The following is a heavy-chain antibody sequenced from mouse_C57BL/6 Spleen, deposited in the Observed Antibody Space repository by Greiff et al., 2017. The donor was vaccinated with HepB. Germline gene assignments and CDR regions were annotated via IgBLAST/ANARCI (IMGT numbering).Heavy chain of an antibody. CDR2: ISDGGSYT. Sequence: EVKLVESGGGLVKPGGSLKLSCAASGFTFSSYAMSWVRQTPEKRLEWVATISDGGSYTYYPDNVKGRFTISRDNAKNNLYQQMSHLKSEDTAMYYCARDRGTTVDWYFDVWGTGTTVTVSS. CDR3: ARDRGTTVDWYFDV. CDR1: GFTFSSYA. D-gene: IGHD1-1*01. J-gene: IGHJ1*03. V-gene: IGHV5-4*01.